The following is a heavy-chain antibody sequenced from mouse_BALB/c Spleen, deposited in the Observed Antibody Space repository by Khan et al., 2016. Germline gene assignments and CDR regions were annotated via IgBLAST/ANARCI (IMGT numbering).Heavy chain of an antibody. Sequence: QVQLKQSGAELAKPGASVKMSCKASGYTFTSYWMHWVKQRPGQGLEWIGYINPSTGYTEYNQKFKDKATLTADKSSSTAYMQLSSLTSEDSAVYYCARWGRLDYWGQGTTLTVSS. CDR2: INPSTGYT. CDR3: ARWGRLDY. CDR1: GYTFTSYW. V-gene: IGHV1-7*01. J-gene: IGHJ2*01.